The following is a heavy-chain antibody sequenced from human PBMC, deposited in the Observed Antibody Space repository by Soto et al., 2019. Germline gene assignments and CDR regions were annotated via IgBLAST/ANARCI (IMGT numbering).Heavy chain of an antibody. CDR2: ISPDGHNT. J-gene: IGHJ5*02. D-gene: IGHD4-17*01. V-gene: IGHV3-64D*08. CDR1: GFIFSNYD. CDR3: ARDLLAYGDQNDWFDP. Sequence: TGGSLRLSCSASGFIFSNYDMHWVRQAPGTGLEYVSAISPDGHNTFYADSVKGRFTISRDNSKNTLYLQMSSLRSDDTAVYYCARDLLAYGDQNDWFDPWGQGTLVTVSS.